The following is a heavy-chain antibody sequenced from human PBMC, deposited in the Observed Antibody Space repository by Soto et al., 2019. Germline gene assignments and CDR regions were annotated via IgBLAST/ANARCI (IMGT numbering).Heavy chain of an antibody. D-gene: IGHD5-12*01. CDR2: ISSSSGYI. CDR3: AVADAPHYYQSYGMAV. CDR1: GFTFSSYS. J-gene: IGHJ6*02. V-gene: IGHV3-21*01. Sequence: EVQLVESGGGLVKPGGSLRLSCAASGFTFSSYSINCVRQAPGKGLEWVSSISSSSGYIYYADSVKGRFIISRDNAKNSLYLQINILIAEDTAVYYCAVADAPHYYQSYGMAVWGQVTTVNVSS.